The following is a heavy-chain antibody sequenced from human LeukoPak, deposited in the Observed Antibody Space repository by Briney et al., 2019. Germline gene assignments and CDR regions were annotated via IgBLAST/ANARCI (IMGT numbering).Heavy chain of an antibody. V-gene: IGHV3-7*01. D-gene: IGHD6-19*01. J-gene: IGHJ4*02. Sequence: GGSLRLSCAASGFTFSSYWMSWVRQAPGKGLEWVANIKQGGSEKYYVGSVQGRFTISRDNAKSSLYLQLNSLRAEDTAVYYCASDRSGWYNPFDYWGQGTLVTVSS. CDR3: ASDRSGWYNPFDY. CDR2: IKQGGSEK. CDR1: GFTFSSYW.